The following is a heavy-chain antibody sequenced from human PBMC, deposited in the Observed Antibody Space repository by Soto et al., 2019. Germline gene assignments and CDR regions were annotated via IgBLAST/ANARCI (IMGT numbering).Heavy chain of an antibody. Sequence: SETLSLTCTVSGGSISSGGYYWSWIRQHPGKGLEWIGYIYYSGSTYYNPSLKSRVTISVDTSKNQFSLKLSSVTAADTAVYYCARGSDTVANRFDYWGQGTLVTVSS. J-gene: IGHJ4*02. D-gene: IGHD4-17*01. CDR2: IYYSGST. CDR3: ARGSDTVANRFDY. V-gene: IGHV4-31*03. CDR1: GGSISSGGYY.